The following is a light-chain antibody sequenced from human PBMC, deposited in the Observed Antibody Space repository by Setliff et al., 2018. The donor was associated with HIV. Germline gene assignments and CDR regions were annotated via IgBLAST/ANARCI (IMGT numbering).Light chain of an antibody. V-gene: IGLV2-14*03. Sequence: QSALTQPASVSGSPGQSITISCTGTSSDIGANNYVSWYQQHPDTAPKLILYDVIKRPSGISNPFSGSKSGNTASLTISGLQAEDEADYYCSSYTNSGTLIGGGTKVTVL. CDR1: SSDIGANNY. J-gene: IGLJ2*01. CDR2: DVI. CDR3: SSYTNSGTL.